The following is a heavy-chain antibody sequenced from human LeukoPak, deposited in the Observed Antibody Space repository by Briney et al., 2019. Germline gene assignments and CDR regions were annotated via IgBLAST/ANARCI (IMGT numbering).Heavy chain of an antibody. CDR2: FSGDGGST. CDR3: AKDFSGYIDY. D-gene: IGHD3-22*01. Sequence: GGSLRLSCAASGFTFDDYGMHWVRQPPGKGLEWVSLFSGDGGSTYYADSVKGRFTISRDNRKNSLYLEMNSLTTEDSATYYCAKDFSGYIDYWGQGTLVTVSS. V-gene: IGHV3-43*02. J-gene: IGHJ4*02. CDR1: GFTFDDYG.